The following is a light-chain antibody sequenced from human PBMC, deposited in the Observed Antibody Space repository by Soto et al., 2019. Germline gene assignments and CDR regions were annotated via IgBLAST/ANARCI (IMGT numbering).Light chain of an antibody. CDR1: SSDVGIYNY. J-gene: IGLJ1*01. V-gene: IGLV2-14*01. Sequence: ALTQPASVSGSPGQSIAISCTGSSSDVGIYNYVSWYQQHPGKVPKLIIYEVTNRPSGVSNRFSGSKSGNTASLTISGLQAEDAADYYCSSYTTSSTRVFGTGTKVTVL. CDR3: SSYTTSSTRV. CDR2: EVT.